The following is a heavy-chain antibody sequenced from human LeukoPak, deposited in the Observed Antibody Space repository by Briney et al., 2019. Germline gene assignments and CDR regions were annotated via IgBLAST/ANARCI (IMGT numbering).Heavy chain of an antibody. CDR3: GHSAPFVSGWPSPSIDP. Sequence: SGPTLVKPTQTLTLTCTFSGFALSTYGVGVGWIRQPPGKALEWLALIYWDDDKRYSPSLRTRLSITKDTSKNQVVLTMTNMDPVDTATYYCGHSAPFVSGWPSPSIDPWGQGTLVTVSS. J-gene: IGHJ5*02. V-gene: IGHV2-5*02. CDR2: IYWDDDK. D-gene: IGHD6-19*01. CDR1: GFALSTYGVG.